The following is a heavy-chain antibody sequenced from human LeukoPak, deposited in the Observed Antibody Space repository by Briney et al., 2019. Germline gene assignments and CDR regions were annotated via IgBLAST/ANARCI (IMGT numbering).Heavy chain of an antibody. J-gene: IGHJ5*02. CDR1: GFTFDDYA. D-gene: IGHD1-26*01. Sequence: GGSLRLSCAASGFTFDDYAMHWVRQAPGKGLEWVSAISGSGGSTYYADSVKGRFTISRDNSKNTLYLQMNSLRAEDTAVYYCAKSIVGATYNWFDPWGQGTLVTVSS. V-gene: IGHV3-23*01. CDR2: ISGSGGST. CDR3: AKSIVGATYNWFDP.